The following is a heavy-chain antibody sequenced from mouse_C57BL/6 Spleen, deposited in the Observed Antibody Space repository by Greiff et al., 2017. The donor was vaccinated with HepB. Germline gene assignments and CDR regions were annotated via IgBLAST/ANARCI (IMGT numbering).Heavy chain of an antibody. J-gene: IGHJ3*01. V-gene: IGHV5-16*01. CDR2: INYDGSST. D-gene: IGHD2-4*01. CDR1: GFTFSDYY. CDR3: AIYDYDDWFAY. Sequence: EVKLVESEGGLVQPGSSMKLSCTASGFTFSDYYMAWVRQVPEKGLEWVANINYDGSSTYYLDSLKSRFIISRDNAKNILYLQMSSLKSEDTATYYCAIYDYDDWFAYWGQGTLVTVSA.